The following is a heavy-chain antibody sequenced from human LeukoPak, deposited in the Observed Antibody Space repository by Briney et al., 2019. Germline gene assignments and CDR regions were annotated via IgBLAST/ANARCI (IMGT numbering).Heavy chain of an antibody. CDR1: GGSISSYY. Sequence: SETLSLTCTVSGGSISSYYWSWIRQPPGKGLEWIGYIYYSGSTNYNPSLKSRVTISVDTSKNQFSLKLSSVTAADTAVYYCARGDVLRYFDWLPDAFDIWGQGTMVTVSS. D-gene: IGHD3-9*01. CDR3: ARGDVLRYFDWLPDAFDI. J-gene: IGHJ3*02. CDR2: IYYSGST. V-gene: IGHV4-59*08.